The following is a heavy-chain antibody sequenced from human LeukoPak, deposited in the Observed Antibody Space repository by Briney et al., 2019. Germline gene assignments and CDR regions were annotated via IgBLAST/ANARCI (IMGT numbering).Heavy chain of an antibody. V-gene: IGHV3-11*01. J-gene: IGHJ4*02. Sequence: GSLRLSCAASGFTFSDYYMSWIRQAPGKGLEWVSYISSSGSTIYYADSVKGRFTISRDNAKNSLYLQMNGLRAEDTAVYYCAKDRLTSHYYSSTYRAFDYWGQGTLVTVSS. CDR3: AKDRLTSHYYSSTYRAFDY. CDR1: GFTFSDYY. D-gene: IGHD3-22*01. CDR2: ISSSGSTI.